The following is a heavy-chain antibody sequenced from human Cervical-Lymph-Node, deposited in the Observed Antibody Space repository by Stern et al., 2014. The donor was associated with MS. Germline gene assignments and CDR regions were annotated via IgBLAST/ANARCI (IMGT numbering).Heavy chain of an antibody. V-gene: IGHV3-13*01. CDR2: IGTAGDT. D-gene: IGHD5-24*01. Sequence: EVQLVESGGGLVQPGGSLRLSCVASGFTFSSYDMHWVRHATGKGLELVSAIGTAGDTYYPGSVKGRFTISRENAKNSLYLQMNSLRAGDTAVYYCARDVGDGYFDYWGQGTLVTVSS. J-gene: IGHJ4*02. CDR1: GFTFSSYD. CDR3: ARDVGDGYFDY.